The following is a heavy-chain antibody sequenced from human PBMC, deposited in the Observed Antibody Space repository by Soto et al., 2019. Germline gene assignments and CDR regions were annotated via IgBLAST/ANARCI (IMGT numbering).Heavy chain of an antibody. V-gene: IGHV1-69*01. Sequence: QVQLVQSGAEGKKPGSSVKVSCKASGGSFSSHGVFWMRQAPGQRLEWMGGIIPFFGVANYAQKFQGRVTITADESTSTAYMELSRLRSDHTAVYYCARRAVYLISGHYYFDYWGQGTLVTVSS. CDR2: IIPFFGVA. CDR3: ARRAVYLISGHYYFDY. J-gene: IGHJ4*02. CDR1: GGSFSSHG. D-gene: IGHD2-8*01.